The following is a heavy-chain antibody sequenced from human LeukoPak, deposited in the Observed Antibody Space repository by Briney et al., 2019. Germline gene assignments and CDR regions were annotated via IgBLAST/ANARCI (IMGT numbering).Heavy chain of an antibody. CDR2: VDPEDGET. J-gene: IGHJ4*02. Sequence: GATVKLSCKVSGYTFTDYYMHWVQQAPGKGLEWMGLVDPEDGETIYAEKFKGRVTITADTSTDTAYMELSSLRSEDTAVYYCATGDILTGYYMNYWGQGTLVTVSS. D-gene: IGHD3-9*01. V-gene: IGHV1-69-2*01. CDR1: GYTFTDYY. CDR3: ATGDILTGYYMNY.